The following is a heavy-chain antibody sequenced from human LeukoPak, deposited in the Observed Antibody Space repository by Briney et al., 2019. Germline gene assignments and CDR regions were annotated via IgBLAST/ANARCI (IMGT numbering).Heavy chain of an antibody. CDR2: ISGSGGST. CDR1: GFTFSSYA. J-gene: IGHJ4*02. Sequence: PGGSLRLFCAASGFTFSSYAMSWVRQAPGKGLEWVSAISGSGGSTYYADSVKGRFTISRDNSKNTLYLQMNSLRAEDTAVYYCAKDPYSSSWTHYFDYWGQGTLVTVSS. CDR3: AKDPYSSSWTHYFDY. D-gene: IGHD6-13*01. V-gene: IGHV3-23*01.